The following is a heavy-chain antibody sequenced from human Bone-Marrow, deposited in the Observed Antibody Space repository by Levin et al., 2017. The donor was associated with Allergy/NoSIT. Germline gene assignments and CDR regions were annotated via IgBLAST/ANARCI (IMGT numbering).Heavy chain of an antibody. V-gene: IGHV4-34*01. CDR1: GGSFSGYY. CDR3: ARGWIQLWFRVHGTFDP. J-gene: IGHJ5*02. Sequence: SETLSLTCAVYGGSFSGYYWSWIRQPPGKGLEWIGEINHSGSTNYNPSLKSRVTISVDTSKNQFSLKLSSVTAADTAVYYCARGWIQLWFRVHGTFDPWGQGTLVTVSS. CDR2: INHSGST. D-gene: IGHD5-18*01.